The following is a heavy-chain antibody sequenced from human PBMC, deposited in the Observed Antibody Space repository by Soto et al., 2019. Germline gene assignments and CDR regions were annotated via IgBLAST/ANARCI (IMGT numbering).Heavy chain of an antibody. CDR2: IYHSGST. J-gene: IGHJ4*02. CDR3: ARAAVTINAFDY. D-gene: IGHD4-17*01. V-gene: IGHV4-30-2*01. CDR1: GGSISSGGYS. Sequence: PSETLPLTCAVSGGSISSGGYSWSWIRQPPGKGLEWIGYIYHSGSTYYNPSLKSRVTISVDRSKNQFSLKLSSVTAADTAVYYCARAAVTINAFDYWGQGTLVTVSS.